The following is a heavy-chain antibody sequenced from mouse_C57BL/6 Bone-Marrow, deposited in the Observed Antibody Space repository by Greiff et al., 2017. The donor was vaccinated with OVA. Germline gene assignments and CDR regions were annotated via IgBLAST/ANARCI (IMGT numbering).Heavy chain of an antibody. Sequence: QVQLQQPGAELVKPGASVKMSCKASGYAFTNYLIEWVKQRPGQGLEWIGVINPGSGGTNYNEKFKGKATLTADKSSSTAYMQLSSLTSEDSAVYFCARVYGNYFDYWGQGTTLTVSS. CDR2: INPGSGGT. J-gene: IGHJ2*01. V-gene: IGHV1-54*01. D-gene: IGHD2-1*01. CDR3: ARVYGNYFDY. CDR1: GYAFTNYL.